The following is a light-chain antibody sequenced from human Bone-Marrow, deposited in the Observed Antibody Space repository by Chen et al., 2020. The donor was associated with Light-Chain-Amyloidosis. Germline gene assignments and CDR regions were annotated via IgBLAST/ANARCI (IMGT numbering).Light chain of an antibody. V-gene: IGKV4-1*01. CDR3: QQYYNTPYT. Sequence: DIVMTQSPDSLAVSLGERATINCKSSQNLLYSSNNKNYLAWYQQKSGQPPKLLIYWVSARESGVADRFSGGGSGTDFTLTISTLQAEDVAVYYCQQYYNTPYTFGQGTKLEIK. CDR1: QNLLYSSNNKNY. J-gene: IGKJ2*01. CDR2: WVS.